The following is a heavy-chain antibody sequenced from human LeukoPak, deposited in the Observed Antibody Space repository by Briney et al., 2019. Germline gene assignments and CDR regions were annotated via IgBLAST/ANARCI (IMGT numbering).Heavy chain of an antibody. V-gene: IGHV3-7*01. D-gene: IGHD6-19*01. CDR3: TRVIVAVPGYFDYFDF. J-gene: IGHJ4*02. CDR1: GFIFSNHY. CDR2: INEDGSNK. Sequence: GGSLRLSCTASGFIFSNHYMRWIRQAPGKGLEWVANINEDGSNKWHLGSVKGRFTVSRDNARNSLYLQMNSLRVEDTAVYYCTRVIVAVPGYFDYFDFWGQGVLVTVSS.